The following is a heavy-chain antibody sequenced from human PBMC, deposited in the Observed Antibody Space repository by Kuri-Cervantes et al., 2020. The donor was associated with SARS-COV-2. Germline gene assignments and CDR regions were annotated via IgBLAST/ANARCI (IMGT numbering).Heavy chain of an antibody. Sequence: ASVKVSCKVSGYTLTDLSMHWVRQAPGKGLEWMGGFDPEDGETIYAQKFQGRVTMTEDTSTDTAYMELSSLRSEDTAVYYCATFGGSYPKYYFDYWGQGTLVTVSS. CDR1: GYTLTDLS. CDR2: FDPEDGET. D-gene: IGHD1-26*01. J-gene: IGHJ4*02. V-gene: IGHV1-24*01. CDR3: ATFGGSYPKYYFDY.